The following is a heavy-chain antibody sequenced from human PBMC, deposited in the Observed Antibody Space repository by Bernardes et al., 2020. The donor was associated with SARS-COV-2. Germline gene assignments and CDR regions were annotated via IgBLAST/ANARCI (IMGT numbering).Heavy chain of an antibody. Sequence: GGSLRLSCVASGFSFSKYSMNWVRQAPGKGLEWVSAINSGSSHIYYADSVKGRFTISRDDAKNSLFLQMQSLRAEDTAFYYCATRAGSPQASYYGMDVWGQGTTVTVSS. CDR2: INSGSSHI. CDR3: ATRAGSPQASYYGMDV. V-gene: IGHV3-21*01. J-gene: IGHJ6*02. CDR1: GFSFSKYS. D-gene: IGHD6-25*01.